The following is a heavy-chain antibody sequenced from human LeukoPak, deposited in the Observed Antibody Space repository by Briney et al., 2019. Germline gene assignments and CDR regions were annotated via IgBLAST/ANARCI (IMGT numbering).Heavy chain of an antibody. CDR1: GYTFTSYG. CDR3: VRALGKAAMNYYYGMDV. D-gene: IGHD2-2*01. Sequence: ASVKVSCKAPGYTFTSYGISWVRQAPGQGLEWMGWISAYNGNTNYAQKLQGRVTMATDTSTSTAYMELRSLRSDDTAVYYCVRALGKAAMNYYYGMDVWGQGTTVTVSS. V-gene: IGHV1-18*01. J-gene: IGHJ6*02. CDR2: ISAYNGNT.